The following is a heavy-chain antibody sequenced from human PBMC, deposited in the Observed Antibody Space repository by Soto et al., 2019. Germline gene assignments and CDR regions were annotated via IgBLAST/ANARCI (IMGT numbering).Heavy chain of an antibody. CDR2: INPNSGGT. CDR3: ARDGYSGYRGHYYGMDV. D-gene: IGHD5-12*01. J-gene: IGHJ6*02. V-gene: IGHV1-2*02. Sequence: ASVKVSCKASGYTFTGYYMHWVRQAPGQGLEWMGWINPNSGGTNYAQKFQGRVTMTRDTSISTAYMELSRLRSDDTAVYYCARDGYSGYRGHYYGMDVCGPGTKVTVSS. CDR1: GYTFTGYY.